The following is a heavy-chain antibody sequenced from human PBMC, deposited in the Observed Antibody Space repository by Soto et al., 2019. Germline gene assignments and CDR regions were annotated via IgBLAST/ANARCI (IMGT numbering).Heavy chain of an antibody. V-gene: IGHV1-8*01. CDR2: MNPNSANT. CDR3: ARGQQRGYSYCYVAGMDV. J-gene: IGHJ6*02. Sequence: EASVKVSCKASGYTFSSYDINWVRQATGQGLEWMGWMNPNSANTGYAEKFQGRVTMTRNTSISTAYMELSSLASEDSAVYYCARGQQRGYSYCYVAGMDVWGQGTTVTVSS. D-gene: IGHD5-18*01. CDR1: GYTFSSYD.